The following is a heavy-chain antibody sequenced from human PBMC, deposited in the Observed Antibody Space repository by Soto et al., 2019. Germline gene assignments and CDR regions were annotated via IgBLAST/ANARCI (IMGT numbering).Heavy chain of an antibody. CDR3: ASGHDAYKVRY. V-gene: IGHV4-31*02. CDR2: IYYTGTT. Sequence: WTWIRQHPGKGLEWIGYIYYTGTTYYNPSLKSRPTISVDTSENHFSLELTSATAADTAIYFCASGHDAYKVRYWGQGTLVTVSS. D-gene: IGHD1-1*01. J-gene: IGHJ4*02.